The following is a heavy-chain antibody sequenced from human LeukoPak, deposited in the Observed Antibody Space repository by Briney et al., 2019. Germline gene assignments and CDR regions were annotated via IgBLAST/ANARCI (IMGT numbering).Heavy chain of an antibody. D-gene: IGHD3-22*01. J-gene: IGHJ4*02. Sequence: GGSLRLSCAASGFTFSNYGMHWVRRAPGEGLEWVALISTDGSKKYYADSVKGRFTISRDNSKDTLYLQMNSLRAEDTAVYYCANRGSSGNHYFDYWGQGTLVTVSS. V-gene: IGHV3-30*18. CDR3: ANRGSSGNHYFDY. CDR1: GFTFSNYG. CDR2: ISTDGSKK.